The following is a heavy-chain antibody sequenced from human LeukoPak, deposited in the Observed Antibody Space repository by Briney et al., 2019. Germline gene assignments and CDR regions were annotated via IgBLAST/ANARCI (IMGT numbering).Heavy chain of an antibody. V-gene: IGHV3-53*01. CDR2: IYSDGNT. CDR1: GFSVSSDY. D-gene: IGHD2-8*01. Sequence: PGRSLRLSCAASGFSVSSDYMSWVRQAPRKGPERVSVIYSDGNTYYADSVQGRFTISGDNSKNTLYLQMNSLRVEDTAVYYCARSVSTIRFDFWGQGALVIVSS. J-gene: IGHJ4*02. CDR3: ARSVSTIRFDF.